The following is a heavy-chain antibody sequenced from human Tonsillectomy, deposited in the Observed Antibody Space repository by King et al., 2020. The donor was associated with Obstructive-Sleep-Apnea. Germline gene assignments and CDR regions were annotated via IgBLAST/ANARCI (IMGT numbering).Heavy chain of an antibody. D-gene: IGHD6-19*01. CDR1: GGSISSSSYY. CDR3: ARESSYPSYSSGWYADY. V-gene: IGHV4-39*07. Sequence: QLQESGPGLVKPSETLSLTCTVSGGSISSSSYYWGWIRQPPGKGLEWIGSIYYSGSTYYNPSLKSRVTISVDTSKNQFSLKLCSVTAADTAVYDCARESSYPSYSSGWYADYWGQGTLVTVSS. CDR2: IYYSGST. J-gene: IGHJ4*02.